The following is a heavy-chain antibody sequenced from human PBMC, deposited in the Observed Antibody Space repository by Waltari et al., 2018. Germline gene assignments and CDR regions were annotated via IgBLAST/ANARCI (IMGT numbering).Heavy chain of an antibody. CDR1: GGTFSSHA. CDR3: CITMVRGDGKYAFDI. CDR2: IIPIFGTA. J-gene: IGHJ3*02. V-gene: IGHV1-69*01. Sequence: QVQLVQSGAEVKKPGSSVKVSCKASGGTFSSHAISWGRQAPGKGPEWMGGIIPIFGTANYAQKFQGRVTITADESTSTAYMELSSLRSEDTAVYYSCITMVRGDGKYAFDIWGQGTMVTVSS. D-gene: IGHD3-10*01.